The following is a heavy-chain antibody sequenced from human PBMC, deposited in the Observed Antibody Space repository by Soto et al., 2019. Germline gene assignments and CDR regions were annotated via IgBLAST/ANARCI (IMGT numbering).Heavy chain of an antibody. V-gene: IGHV1-18*04. Sequence: QVQLVQSGAEVKKPGAAVKVSCKASGYTFTSYGISWVRQAPGQGLEWLGWISAYNGNTNYEQKLQGRVILTTATSTSTAYMELRSLRSDYTAVYYCARDRGYCTNGVCSVYVDYWGQGTLVTVSS. CDR3: ARDRGYCTNGVCSVYVDY. D-gene: IGHD2-8*01. CDR1: GYTFTSYG. CDR2: ISAYNGNT. J-gene: IGHJ4*02.